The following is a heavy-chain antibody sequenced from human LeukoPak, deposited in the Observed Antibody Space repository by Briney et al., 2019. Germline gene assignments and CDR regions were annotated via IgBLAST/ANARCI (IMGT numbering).Heavy chain of an antibody. D-gene: IGHD3-22*01. V-gene: IGHV1-69*01. Sequence: GASVKVSCKASGGTFISYAISWVRQAPGQGLEWMGGIIPIFGTANYAQKFQGRVTITADESTSTAYMELSSLRSADTAVYYCARASSGLNMIVVVKGAFDIWGQGTMVTVSS. CDR2: IIPIFGTA. J-gene: IGHJ3*02. CDR1: GGTFISYA. CDR3: ARASSGLNMIVVVKGAFDI.